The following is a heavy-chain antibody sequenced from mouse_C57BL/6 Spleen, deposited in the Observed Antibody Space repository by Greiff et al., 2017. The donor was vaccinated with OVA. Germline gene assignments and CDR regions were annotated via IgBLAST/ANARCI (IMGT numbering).Heavy chain of an antibody. J-gene: IGHJ2*01. V-gene: IGHV1-15*01. CDR3: TRRGLGFDY. Sequence: VQLQQSGAELVRPGASVTLSCKASGYTFTDYEMHWVKQTPVHGLEWIGAIDPEPGGTAYNQKFKGKAILTADKSSSTAYMELRSLTSEDSAVYYCTRRGLGFDYWGQGTTLTVSS. CDR1: GYTFTDYE. D-gene: IGHD3-3*01. CDR2: IDPEPGGT.